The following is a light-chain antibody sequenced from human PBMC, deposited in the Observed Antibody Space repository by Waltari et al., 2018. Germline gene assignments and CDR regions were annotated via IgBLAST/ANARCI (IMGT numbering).Light chain of an antibody. CDR3: QQYHSLLT. Sequence: DLQMTQSPSSLSASVGDGVTITCQASQDISNYVSWYQHKPGKAPSLLIYDASNLEAGVSTRFSGSGSGTIFTLTINTLRPDDIATYYCQQYHSLLTFGGGTKVQI. CDR1: QDISNY. J-gene: IGKJ4*01. CDR2: DAS. V-gene: IGKV1-33*01.